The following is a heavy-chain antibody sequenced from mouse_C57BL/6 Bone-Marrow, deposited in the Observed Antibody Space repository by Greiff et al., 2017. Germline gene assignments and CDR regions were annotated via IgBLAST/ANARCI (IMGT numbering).Heavy chain of an antibody. CDR2: IYPRSGTT. J-gene: IGHJ2*01. V-gene: IGHV1-81*01. D-gene: IGHD1-1*01. CDR1: GYTFTSSG. CDR3: ARSNVIGYFDY. Sequence: LKESGAELARPGASVKLSCTASGYTFTSSGISWVKQGTGQGLEWIGEIYPRSGTTSSNEKFKGKATLTAAKSSSTAYMELRSLTSEDYAVYICARSNVIGYFDYWGQGTTLTVSS.